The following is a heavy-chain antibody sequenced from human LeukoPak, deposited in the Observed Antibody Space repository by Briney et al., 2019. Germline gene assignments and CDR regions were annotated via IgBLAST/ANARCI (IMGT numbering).Heavy chain of an antibody. CDR2: IYYSGST. CDR1: GGSISSSSYY. Sequence: SETLSLTCTVSGGSISSSSYYWGWIRQPPGKGLEWIGSIYYSGSTYYNPSLKSRVTISVDTSKNQFSLKLSSVTAADTAVYYCAKGYCSGGSCYSGAFDIWGQGTMVTVSS. D-gene: IGHD2-15*01. V-gene: IGHV4-39*07. J-gene: IGHJ3*02. CDR3: AKGYCSGGSCYSGAFDI.